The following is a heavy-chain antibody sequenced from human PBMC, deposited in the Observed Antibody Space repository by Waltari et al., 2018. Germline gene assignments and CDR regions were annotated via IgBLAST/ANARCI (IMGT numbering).Heavy chain of an antibody. J-gene: IGHJ4*02. D-gene: IGHD3-3*01. CDR3: ARGIGVIVMPYFDS. CDR2: IYFTGST. Sequence: QVQLQESGPGLVKPSETLSLTCTVSGGSISSFYWSWIRQTPGKGLEWIGYIYFTGSTHYNPSLKSLVSMSIDSSKNQFSLILSSVTAADTAVYYCARGIGVIVMPYFDSWGQGTLVTVSS. V-gene: IGHV4-59*01. CDR1: GGSISSFY.